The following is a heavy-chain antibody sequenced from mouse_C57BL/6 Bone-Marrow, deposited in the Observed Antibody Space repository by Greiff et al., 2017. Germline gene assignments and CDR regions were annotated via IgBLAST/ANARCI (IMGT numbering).Heavy chain of an antibody. J-gene: IGHJ2*01. Sequence: VQLQQSGAELVRPGASVTLSCKASGYTFTDYEMHWVKQTPVHGLEWIGAIDPETGGTAYNQKFKGKAILTADKSSSTAYMELRSLTSEDSAVYYGTIERLCYGSSYGYWGQGTTLTVSS. CDR3: TIERLCYGSSYGY. D-gene: IGHD1-1*01. CDR2: IDPETGGT. CDR1: GYTFTDYE. V-gene: IGHV1-15*01.